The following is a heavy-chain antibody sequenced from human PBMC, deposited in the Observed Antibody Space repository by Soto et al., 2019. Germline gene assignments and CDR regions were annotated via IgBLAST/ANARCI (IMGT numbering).Heavy chain of an antibody. D-gene: IGHD6-6*01. Sequence: PGGSLRLSCAASGFAFSSFPMSWIRQAPGKGLQWVSAISGSADATYYADSAKGRFTISRDNSKNTLYLHMNSLRAEDTAVYYCASHSYSSSSEGPLWGQGTLVTVSS. V-gene: IGHV3-23*01. CDR1: GFAFSSFP. J-gene: IGHJ1*01. CDR2: ISGSADAT. CDR3: ASHSYSSSSEGPL.